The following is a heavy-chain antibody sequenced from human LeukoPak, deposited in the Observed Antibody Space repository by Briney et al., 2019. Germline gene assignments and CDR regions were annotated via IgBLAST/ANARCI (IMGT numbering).Heavy chain of an antibody. Sequence: TSETLSLTCTVSGDSTSNFYWNWIRQSPGKGLEWIGNIHYSGSSVYNPPLKSRGTISIDTSRRQFFLKLNSVTAADTAVYFCALAPSSNWFDFWGPGTLVTVSS. CDR2: IHYSGSS. V-gene: IGHV4-59*03. CDR3: ALAPSSNWFDF. CDR1: GDSTSNFY. J-gene: IGHJ5*01.